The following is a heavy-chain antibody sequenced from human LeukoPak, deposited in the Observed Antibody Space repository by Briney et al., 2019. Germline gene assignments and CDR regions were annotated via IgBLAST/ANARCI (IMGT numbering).Heavy chain of an antibody. CDR1: GFTFSSYA. Sequence: GGSLRLSCAASGFTFSSYALSRVRQAPGKGLEWVSGIFIHGDETYHAESVKGRFTTSRDNSKSTLYLQMNSLRADDTAVYYCAKHTGGILRSLDYWGQGTLDTVSS. CDR2: IFIHGDET. V-gene: IGHV3-23*01. D-gene: IGHD1-14*01. CDR3: AKHTGGILRSLDY. J-gene: IGHJ4*02.